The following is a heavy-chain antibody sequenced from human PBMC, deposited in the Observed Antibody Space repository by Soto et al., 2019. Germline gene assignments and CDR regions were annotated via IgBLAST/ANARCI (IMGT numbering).Heavy chain of an antibody. Sequence: QVQLVESGGGVVQPGRSLRLSCAASGFTFSSYAMHWVRQAPGKGLEWVVVISYDGSNKYYADSVKGRFTISRDNSKNTLYLQMNSLRAEDTAVYYCARESVVWGQGTLVTVSS. CDR1: GFTFSSYA. CDR2: ISYDGSNK. V-gene: IGHV3-30-3*01. J-gene: IGHJ4*02. D-gene: IGHD2-15*01. CDR3: ARESVV.